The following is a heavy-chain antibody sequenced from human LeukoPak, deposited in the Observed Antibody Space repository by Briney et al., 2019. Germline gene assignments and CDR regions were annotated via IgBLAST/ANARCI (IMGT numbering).Heavy chain of an antibody. CDR1: GGSISSYY. Sequence: PSETLSLTCTVSGGSISSYYWSWIRQPAGKGLEWIGRIYTSGSTNYNPSLKSRVTMSVDTSKNQFSLKLSSVTAADTAVYYCARHLLTSNFNWFDPWGQGTLVTVSS. CDR2: IYTSGST. V-gene: IGHV4-4*07. D-gene: IGHD1-26*01. J-gene: IGHJ5*02. CDR3: ARHLLTSNFNWFDP.